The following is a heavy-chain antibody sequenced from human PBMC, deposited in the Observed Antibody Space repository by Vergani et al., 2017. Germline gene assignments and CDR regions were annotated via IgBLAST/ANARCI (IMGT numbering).Heavy chain of an antibody. Sequence: QVQLVQSGAEVKKPGSSVKVSCKASGGTFSSYTISWVRQAPGQGLEWMGRIIPILGIANYAQKFQGRVTITADKSTSTAYMELSSLRSEDTAVYYCARRGGSYYFDYWGQGTLVTVSS. CDR1: GGTFSSYT. D-gene: IGHD1-26*01. J-gene: IGHJ4*02. V-gene: IGHV1-69*02. CDR2: IIPILGIA. CDR3: ARRGGSYYFDY.